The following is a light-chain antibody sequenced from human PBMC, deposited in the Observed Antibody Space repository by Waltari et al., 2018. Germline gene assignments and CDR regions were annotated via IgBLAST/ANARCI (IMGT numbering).Light chain of an antibody. J-gene: IGKJ1*01. CDR3: QQYNGYFTWT. CDR1: QNIRDW. CDR2: GAS. V-gene: IGKV1-5*01. Sequence: DVQMTQSPSTLSASVGDRVTITCRASQNIRDWLAWYQQRPGKAPRLLIYGASTLPTGVPARFSGRGSGTEFTLTINSLQPDDFATYYCQQYNGYFTWTFGQGTKVEIK.